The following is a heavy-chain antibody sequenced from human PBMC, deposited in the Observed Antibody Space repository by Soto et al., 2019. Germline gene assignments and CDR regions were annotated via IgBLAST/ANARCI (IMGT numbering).Heavy chain of an antibody. D-gene: IGHD3-22*01. V-gene: IGHV4-59*01. J-gene: IGHJ5*02. Sequence: SETLSLTCTVSGGSISSYYWSWIRQPPGKGLEWIGYIYYSGSTNYNPSLKSRVTISVDTSKNQFSLKLSSVTAADTAVYYCAREYYYDSIDENWFAPWGEGTLATASS. CDR2: IYYSGST. CDR3: AREYYYDSIDENWFAP. CDR1: GGSISSYY.